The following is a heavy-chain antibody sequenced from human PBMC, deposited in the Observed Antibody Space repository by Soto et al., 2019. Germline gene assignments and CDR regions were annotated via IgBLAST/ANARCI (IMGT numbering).Heavy chain of an antibody. CDR3: ARDSSSWYFFDY. J-gene: IGHJ4*02. CDR1: GGTLSSFA. CDR2: IIPLWGST. Sequence: SGKVSCKASGGTLSSFAISWVRQAPGQGLEWIGGIIPLWGSTSYAQKFQGRVTITADESTNTAYMELNGLRSEDTAVYYCARDSSSWYFFDYWGQGTLVTVSS. D-gene: IGHD6-13*01. V-gene: IGHV1-69*13.